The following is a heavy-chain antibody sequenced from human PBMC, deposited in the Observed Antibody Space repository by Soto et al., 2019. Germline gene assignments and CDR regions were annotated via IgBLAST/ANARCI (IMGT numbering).Heavy chain of an antibody. J-gene: IGHJ4*02. CDR1: GGSFSGYY. Sequence: SETLSLTCAVYGGSFSGYYWSWIRQPPGKGLEWIGEINHSGSTNYNPSLKSRVTISVDTSKNQFSLKLSSVTAADTAVYYCARVGRDIVVVVAAIRRGVYFDYWGQGTLVTVSS. CDR2: INHSGST. D-gene: IGHD2-15*01. V-gene: IGHV4-34*01. CDR3: ARVGRDIVVVVAAIRRGVYFDY.